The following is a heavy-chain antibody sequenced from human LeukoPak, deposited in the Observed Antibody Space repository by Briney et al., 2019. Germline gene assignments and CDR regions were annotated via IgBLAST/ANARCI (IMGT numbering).Heavy chain of an antibody. CDR3: ARDQGYSYGWIDAFDI. CDR2: IIPIFGTA. Sequence: GASVKVSCKASGGTFSSYAISWVRQAPGQGLEWMGGIIPIFGTANYAQKFQGRVTITADESTSTAYMELSSLRSEDTAVYYCARDQGYSYGWIDAFDIWGQGTMVTVSS. J-gene: IGHJ3*02. CDR1: GGTFSSYA. D-gene: IGHD5-18*01. V-gene: IGHV1-69*13.